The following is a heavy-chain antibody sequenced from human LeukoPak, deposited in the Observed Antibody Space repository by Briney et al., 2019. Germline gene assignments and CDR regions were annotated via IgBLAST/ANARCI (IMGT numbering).Heavy chain of an antibody. CDR1: GFSLCTSGMC. J-gene: IGHJ4*02. CDR2: IDWDDDK. V-gene: IGHV2-70*11. Sequence: SGPTLVNPTQTLTLTCTFSGFSLCTSGMCVSWIRQPPGKALEWLARIDWDDDKYYSTSLKTRLTISKDTSKNQVVLTMTNMDPVDTATYYCARMTVVVTSFDYWGQGTLVTVSS. CDR3: ARMTVVVTSFDY. D-gene: IGHD3-22*01.